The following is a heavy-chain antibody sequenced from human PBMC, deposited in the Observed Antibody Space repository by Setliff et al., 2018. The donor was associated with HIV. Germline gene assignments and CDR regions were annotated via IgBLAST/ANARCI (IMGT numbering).Heavy chain of an antibody. CDR1: GVTFSNYA. J-gene: IGHJ3*02. CDR3: ARDAGQQLVGFDI. CDR2: IIPIFGTA. Sequence: SVKVSCKASGVTFSNYAISWVRQAPGQGLEWMGGIIPIFGTANYAQKFQGRVTITTDESTITAYMELSSLRSEDTAVYYCARDAGQQLVGFDIWGQGTMVTVSS. D-gene: IGHD6-13*01. V-gene: IGHV1-69*05.